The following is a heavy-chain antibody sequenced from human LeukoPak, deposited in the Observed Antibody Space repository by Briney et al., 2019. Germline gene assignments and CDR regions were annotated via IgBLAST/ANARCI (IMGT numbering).Heavy chain of an antibody. D-gene: IGHD3-10*01. V-gene: IGHV3-23*01. CDR1: GFTFSSYA. CDR2: ISGSGGST. CDR3: AKGYYYGSGSYYIDAFDI. J-gene: IGHJ3*02. Sequence: GGSLRLSCAASGFTFSSYAMSWVRQAPGKGLEWVSAISGSGGSTYYADSVKGRFTISRDNSKNTLYLQMNSLRAEDTAVYYCAKGYYYGSGSYYIDAFDIWGQGTMVTVSS.